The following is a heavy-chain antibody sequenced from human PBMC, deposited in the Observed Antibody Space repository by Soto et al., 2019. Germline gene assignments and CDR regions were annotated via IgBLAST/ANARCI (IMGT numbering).Heavy chain of an antibody. V-gene: IGHV3-30-3*01. CDR1: GLTFSTYA. CDR2: ISYDGSNK. CDR3: ARDTPFLEWLIDY. J-gene: IGHJ4*02. D-gene: IGHD3-3*02. Sequence: QVQLVESGGGVVQPGRSLRLSCAASGLTFSTYAMHWVRQAPGKGLEWVAVISYDGSNKYSADSVKGRFTISRDNSKNTLYLQMNSLRPADTAVYYCARDTPFLEWLIDYWGQGTLVTVSS.